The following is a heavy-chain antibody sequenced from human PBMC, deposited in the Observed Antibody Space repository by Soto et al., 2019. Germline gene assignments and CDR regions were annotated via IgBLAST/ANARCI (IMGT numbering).Heavy chain of an antibody. Sequence: QVQLQESGPGLVKPSQTLSLTCTVSGGSISSGGYYWSWIRQHPGKGLEWIGYIYYSGSTYYNPSLKSRVTISVETSKNQFSLKLSSVTAADTAVYYCAREEQQLASNWFYPWGQGTLVTVSS. CDR1: GGSISSGGYY. J-gene: IGHJ5*02. D-gene: IGHD6-13*01. CDR3: AREEQQLASNWFYP. CDR2: IYYSGST. V-gene: IGHV4-31*03.